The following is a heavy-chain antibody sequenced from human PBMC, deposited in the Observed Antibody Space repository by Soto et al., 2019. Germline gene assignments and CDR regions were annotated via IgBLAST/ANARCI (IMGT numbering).Heavy chain of an antibody. V-gene: IGHV4-4*07. CDR3: ARVGNHRRYYYYYGMDV. Sequence: QVQLQESGPGLVKPSETLSLTCTGSGGSISSYYWSWIRQPAGKGLEWIGRIYTSGSTNYNPSLKSRVTMSVDTSKMQFSLKLSYVTAADTAVYYCARVGNHRRYYYYYGMDVWGQGNTVTVYS. CDR1: GGSISSYY. J-gene: IGHJ6*02. D-gene: IGHD4-4*01. CDR2: IYTSGST.